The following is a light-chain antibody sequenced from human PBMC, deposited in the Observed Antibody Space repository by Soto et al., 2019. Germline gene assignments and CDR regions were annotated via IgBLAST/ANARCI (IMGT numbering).Light chain of an antibody. CDR1: QSVGSY. CDR3: QQYNNWPRT. J-gene: IGKJ1*01. V-gene: IGKV3-15*01. CDR2: GAS. Sequence: EIVLTQSPGTLSLSPGERATLSCRASQSVGSYLAWYQQKFGQAPRLLIYGASTRATGIPARFSGSGSGTEFTLTISSLQSEDFAVYYCQQYNNWPRTFGQGTKVDI.